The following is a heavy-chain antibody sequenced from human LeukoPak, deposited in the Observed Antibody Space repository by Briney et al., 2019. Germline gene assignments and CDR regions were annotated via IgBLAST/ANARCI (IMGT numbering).Heavy chain of an antibody. J-gene: IGHJ4*02. D-gene: IGHD6-19*01. Sequence: ASVKVSCTASGYTFTSYYMRWVRQAPGQGLEWMGIINPSGGSTSYAQKFQGRVTMTRDTSTSTVYMELSSLRSEDTAVYYCAREDSSGWYVFDYWGQGTLVTVSS. V-gene: IGHV1-46*01. CDR1: GYTFTSYY. CDR3: AREDSSGWYVFDY. CDR2: INPSGGST.